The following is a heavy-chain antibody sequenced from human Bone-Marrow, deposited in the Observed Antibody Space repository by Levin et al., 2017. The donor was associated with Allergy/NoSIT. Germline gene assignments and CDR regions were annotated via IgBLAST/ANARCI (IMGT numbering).Heavy chain of an antibody. Sequence: GGSLRLSCAASGFTFSSYSMNWVRQAPGKGLEWVSSISSSSSYIYYADSVKGRFTISRDNAKNSLYLQMNSLRAEDTAVYYCARDYGVSGYCSSTSCRKKYYYYMDGWGKGTTVTVSS. D-gene: IGHD2-2*01. CDR2: ISSSSSYI. V-gene: IGHV3-21*01. J-gene: IGHJ6*03. CDR3: ARDYGVSGYCSSTSCRKKYYYYMDG. CDR1: GFTFSSYS.